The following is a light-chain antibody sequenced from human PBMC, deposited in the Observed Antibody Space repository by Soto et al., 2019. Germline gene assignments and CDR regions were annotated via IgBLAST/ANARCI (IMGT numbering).Light chain of an antibody. V-gene: IGLV2-14*02. Sequence: QSVLAQPASVSGSPGQSITISCTGTSGFVGSFSLVSWYQQHPGKAPKVMISEGHRRPSGVPDRFSGSILGNKAALTITGAQAEDESDYYCVLYMAGGISVFGGGTKLTVL. CDR2: EGH. J-gene: IGLJ3*02. CDR1: SGFVGSFSL. CDR3: VLYMAGGISV.